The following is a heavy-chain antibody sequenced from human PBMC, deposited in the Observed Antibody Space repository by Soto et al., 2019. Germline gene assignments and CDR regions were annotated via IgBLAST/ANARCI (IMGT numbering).Heavy chain of an antibody. D-gene: IGHD3-22*01. CDR1: GGTVSSYG. J-gene: IGHJ4*02. CDR3: PLQWLPPAY. Sequence: GVLRRSCAASGGTVSSYGRSWVRQAPGKGLEWVGRIKSKTDGGTTDYAAPVKGRFTISRDDSKNTLYLQMNSLKTEDTAVYYCPLQWLPPAYWGQGTLVTVSS. V-gene: IGHV3-15*01. CDR2: IKSKTDGGTT.